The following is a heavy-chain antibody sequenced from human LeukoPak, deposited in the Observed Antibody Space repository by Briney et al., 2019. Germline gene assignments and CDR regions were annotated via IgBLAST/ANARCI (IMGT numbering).Heavy chain of an antibody. CDR1: GGTFSSYA. D-gene: IGHD5-18*01. CDR2: IIPIFGTA. V-gene: IGHV1-69*13. J-gene: IGHJ4*02. CDR3: ARIAGYSYGGTIDY. Sequence: SVKVSCKASGGTFSSYAISWVRQAPGQGLEWMGGIIPIFGTANYAQKFQGRVTTTADESTSTAYMELSSLRSEDTAVYYCARIAGYSYGGTIDYWGQGTLVTVSS.